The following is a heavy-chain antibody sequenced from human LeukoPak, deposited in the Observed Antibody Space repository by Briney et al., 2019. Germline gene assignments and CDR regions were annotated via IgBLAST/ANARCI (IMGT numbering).Heavy chain of an antibody. CDR1: GGSISSGGYY. D-gene: IGHD1-14*01. CDR2: IYYSGST. CDR3: ARTGNYYYGMDV. V-gene: IGHV4-30-4*01. Sequence: SQTLSLTCTVSGGSISSGGYYWSWIRQPPGKGLEWIGYIYYSGSTYYNPSLKSRVTISVDTSKNQFSLKLSSVTAADTAVYYCARTGNYYYGMDVWGQGTTVTVSS. J-gene: IGHJ6*02.